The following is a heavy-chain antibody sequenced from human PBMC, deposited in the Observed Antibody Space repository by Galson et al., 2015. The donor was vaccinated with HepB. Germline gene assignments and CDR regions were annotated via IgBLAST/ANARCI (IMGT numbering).Heavy chain of an antibody. V-gene: IGHV4-4*02. CDR1: GGSISSSNW. CDR2: IYHSGST. J-gene: IGHJ5*02. Sequence: ETLSLTCAVSGGSISSSNWWSWVRQPPGKGLEWIGGIYHSGSTNYNPSLKSRVTISVDKSKNQFSLKLSSVTAADTAVYYCARTIAVAAYNWFDPWGQGTLVTVSS. CDR3: ARTIAVAAYNWFDP. D-gene: IGHD6-19*01.